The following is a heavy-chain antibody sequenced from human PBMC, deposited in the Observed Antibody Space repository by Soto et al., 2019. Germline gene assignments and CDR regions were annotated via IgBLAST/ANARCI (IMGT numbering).Heavy chain of an antibody. CDR3: ARPGGWNYIFLYYFDY. V-gene: IGHV3-30-3*01. D-gene: IGHD1-7*01. J-gene: IGHJ4*02. CDR2: ISYDGSNK. CDR1: GFTFSSYA. Sequence: GGSLRLSCAASGFTFSSYAMHWVRQAPGKGLEWVAVISYDGSNKYYADSVKGRFTISRDNSKNTLYLQMNSLRAEDTAVYYCARPGGWNYIFLYYFDYWGQGTLVTVSS.